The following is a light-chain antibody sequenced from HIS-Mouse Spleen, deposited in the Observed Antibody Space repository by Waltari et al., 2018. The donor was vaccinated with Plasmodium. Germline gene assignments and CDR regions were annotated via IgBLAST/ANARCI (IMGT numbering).Light chain of an antibody. Sequence: EIVMTQSPATLSVPPGESATLSSRASQRVRSNLAWYQQKPGQAPRLLIYGASTRATGIPARFSGSGSGTECTLTISSLQSEDFAVYYCQQYNNWSFTFGPGTKVDIK. J-gene: IGKJ3*01. CDR1: QRVRSN. CDR3: QQYNNWSFT. CDR2: GAS. V-gene: IGKV3-15*01.